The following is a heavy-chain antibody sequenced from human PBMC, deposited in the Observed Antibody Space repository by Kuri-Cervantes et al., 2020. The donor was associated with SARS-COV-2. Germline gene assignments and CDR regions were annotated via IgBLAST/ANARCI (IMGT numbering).Heavy chain of an antibody. D-gene: IGHD2-8*01. CDR2: IKQDGSEK. CDR3: APGVRDFDS. J-gene: IGHJ4*02. CDR1: GFTFSSYW. V-gene: IGHV3-7*03. Sequence: GESLKISCAASGFTFSSYWMSWVRQAPGKGLEWVANIKQDGSEKYYVDSVKGRFTISRDNAKNSLYLQMNSLGAEDTAVYYCAPGVRDFDSWGQGTLVTVSS.